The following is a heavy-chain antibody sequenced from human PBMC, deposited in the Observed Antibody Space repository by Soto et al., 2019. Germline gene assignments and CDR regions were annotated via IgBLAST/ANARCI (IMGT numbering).Heavy chain of an antibody. J-gene: IGHJ4*01. D-gene: IGHD3-3*01. CDR3: AREMYYSFSCSFNTHPYFFDG. Sequence: QVQLVESGGGVVQPGRSLRLSCAASGFTFSRHTMHWVRQAPGKGLEWVAAISDDGSNTYYADSVKGRFTISRDNSKNTLYLQMNSLRSAATALPHCAREMYYSFSCSFNTHPYFFDGWGKGTLVSVSS. CDR1: GFTFSRHT. V-gene: IGHV3-30-3*01. CDR2: ISDDGSNT.